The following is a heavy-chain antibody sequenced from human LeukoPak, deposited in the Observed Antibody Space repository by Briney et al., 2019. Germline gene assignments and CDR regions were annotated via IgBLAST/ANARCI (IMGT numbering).Heavy chain of an antibody. D-gene: IGHD3-3*01. CDR2: ISYDGSNK. CDR3: AKDSLDFWSGSQYTAGY. J-gene: IGHJ4*02. Sequence: GRSLRLSCAASGFTFSSYGMHWVRQAPGKGLEGVAVISYDGSNKYYADSVKGRFTISRDNSKNTLYLQMNSLRAEDTAVYYCAKDSLDFWSGSQYTAGYWGQGTLVTVSS. CDR1: GFTFSSYG. V-gene: IGHV3-30*18.